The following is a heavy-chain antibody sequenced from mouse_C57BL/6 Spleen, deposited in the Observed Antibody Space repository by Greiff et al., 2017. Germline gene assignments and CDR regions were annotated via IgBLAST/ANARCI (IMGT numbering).Heavy chain of an antibody. J-gene: IGHJ2*01. Sequence: EVQLQESGPELVKPGASVKIPCKASGYTFTDYNMDWVKQSHGKSLEWIGDINPNNGGTIYNQKFKGKATLTVDKSSSTAYMELRSLTSEDTAVYYCARSHYGSSPYYFDYWGQGTTRTVSS. CDR1: GYTFTDYN. CDR2: INPNNGGT. V-gene: IGHV1-18*01. D-gene: IGHD1-1*01. CDR3: ARSHYGSSPYYFDY.